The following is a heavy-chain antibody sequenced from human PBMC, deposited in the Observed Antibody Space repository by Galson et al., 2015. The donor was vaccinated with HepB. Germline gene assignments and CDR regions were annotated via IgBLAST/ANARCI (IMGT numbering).Heavy chain of an antibody. CDR1: GFTFSSYA. CDR3: ARSPVYDFWSGYYPDFDY. V-gene: IGHV3-23*01. D-gene: IGHD3-3*01. Sequence: SLRLSCAASGFTFSSYAMSWVRQAPGKGLEWVSAISGSGGSTYYADSVKGRFTISRDNSKNTLYLQMNSLRAEDTAVYYCARSPVYDFWSGYYPDFDYWGQGTLVTVSS. CDR2: ISGSGGST. J-gene: IGHJ4*02.